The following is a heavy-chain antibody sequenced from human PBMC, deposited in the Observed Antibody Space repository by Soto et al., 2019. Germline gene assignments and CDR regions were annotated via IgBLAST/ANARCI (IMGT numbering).Heavy chain of an antibody. D-gene: IGHD6-6*01. CDR2: ISSNGFGT. Sequence: GGSLRLSCAASGFTLSGYAMDWVRQAPGKGLEYVSGISSNGFGTYYANSVQGRFTISRDNSKNTVYLQMGSLRPEDVAVYYCARRARPDFYYMDVWGKGTTVTVSS. V-gene: IGHV3-64*01. CDR3: ARRARPDFYYMDV. J-gene: IGHJ6*03. CDR1: GFTLSGYA.